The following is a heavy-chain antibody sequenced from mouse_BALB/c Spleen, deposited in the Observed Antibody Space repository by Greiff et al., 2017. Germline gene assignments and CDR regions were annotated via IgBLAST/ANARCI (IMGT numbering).Heavy chain of an antibody. J-gene: IGHJ4*01. Sequence: EVQVVESGGGLVQPGGSLKLSCAASGFTFSSYTMSWVRQTPEKRLEWVAYISNGGGSTYYPDTVKGRFTISRDNAKNTLYLQMSSLKSEDTAMYYCASYYYGSSYAMDYWGQGTSVTVSS. D-gene: IGHD1-1*01. CDR2: ISNGGGST. CDR3: ASYYYGSSYAMDY. V-gene: IGHV5-12-2*01. CDR1: GFTFSSYT.